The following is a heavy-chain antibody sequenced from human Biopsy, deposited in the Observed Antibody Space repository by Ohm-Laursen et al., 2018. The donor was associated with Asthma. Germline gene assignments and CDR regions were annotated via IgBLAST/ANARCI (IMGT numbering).Heavy chain of an antibody. D-gene: IGHD1-26*01. CDR2: THHSGYT. V-gene: IGHV4-34*01. CDR3: ARSSSSRLSQWELLVSGGKRARSYYGMDV. J-gene: IGHJ6*02. Sequence: TLSLTCAVYGGSFRSNYWSWIRQTPGKGLEWLGDTHHSGYTNFHPALSSRLTLSGDTSKHHFSLSLTSVSAADTAVYYCARSSSSRLSQWELLVSGGKRARSYYGMDVWGQGTTVTVSS. CDR1: GGSFRSNY.